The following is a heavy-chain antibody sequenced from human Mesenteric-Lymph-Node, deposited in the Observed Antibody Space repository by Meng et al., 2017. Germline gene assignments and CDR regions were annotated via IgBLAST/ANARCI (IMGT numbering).Heavy chain of an antibody. V-gene: IGHV4-4*02. CDR1: GGSISSSNW. Sequence: QVHVQEVGPGLVKPSGTLSLTCAVAGGSISSSNWWSWVRQPPGKGLEWIGEIYHSGSTNYNPSLKSRVTISVDKSKNQFSLKLSSVTAADTAVYYCARLGATYGDADYWGQGTLVTVSS. J-gene: IGHJ4*02. D-gene: IGHD1-26*01. CDR3: ARLGATYGDADY. CDR2: IYHSGST.